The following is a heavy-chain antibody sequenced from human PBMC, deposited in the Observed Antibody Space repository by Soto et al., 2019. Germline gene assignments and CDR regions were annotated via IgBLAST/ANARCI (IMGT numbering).Heavy chain of an antibody. CDR3: VASVFSFDY. D-gene: IGHD2-8*01. CDR2: ISSDGTNE. J-gene: IGHJ4*02. V-gene: IGHV3-30*01. Sequence: HVQLVESGGGVVQPGRSLRLSCAASGFTFSTSAMHWVRQAPGKGLEWVAVISSDGTNEHYEDSVKGRFTVSRDNSRNTLSLQMNSLRPEDTAMYYCVASVFSFDYWGQGSLVTVSS. CDR1: GFTFSTSA.